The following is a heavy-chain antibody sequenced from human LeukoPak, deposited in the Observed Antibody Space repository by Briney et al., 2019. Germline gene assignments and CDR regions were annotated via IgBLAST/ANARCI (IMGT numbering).Heavy chain of an antibody. CDR3: AKVFGIAAAGDY. Sequence: TGGSLRLSCAASGFTFDDYAMHWVRQAPGKGLEWASGISWNSGSIGYADSVKGRFTISRDNAKNSLYLQMNSLRAEDTALYYCAKVFGIAAAGDYWGQGTLVTVSS. D-gene: IGHD6-13*01. J-gene: IGHJ4*02. CDR2: ISWNSGSI. V-gene: IGHV3-9*01. CDR1: GFTFDDYA.